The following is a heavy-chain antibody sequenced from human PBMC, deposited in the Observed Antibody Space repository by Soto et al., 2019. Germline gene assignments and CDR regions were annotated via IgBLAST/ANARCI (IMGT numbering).Heavy chain of an antibody. CDR3: ARSTTSTTLNYYFSYGMDV. J-gene: IGHJ6*02. CDR1: GFTVSSNY. CDR2: IYSVGST. Sequence: EVQLVETGGGLIQPGGSLRLSCAASGFTVSSNYMSWVRQAPGKGLEWDSVIYSVGSTYYADAVTGRFTISRDNSKNTLYLQMNSLRAEDTAVYYCARSTTSTTLNYYFSYGMDVWGQGTTVTVSS. D-gene: IGHD5-12*01. V-gene: IGHV3-53*02.